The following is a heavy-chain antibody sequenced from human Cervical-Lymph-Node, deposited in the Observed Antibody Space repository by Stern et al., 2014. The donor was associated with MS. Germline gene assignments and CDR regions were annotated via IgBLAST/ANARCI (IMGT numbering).Heavy chain of an antibody. D-gene: IGHD5-12*01. CDR2: IHPGNFDT. V-gene: IGHV5-51*03. CDR3: ARLASYTGYDYDAFDM. J-gene: IGHJ3*02. CDR1: GYSFTNSW. Sequence: VQLEESGADVKKPGESLKISCKASGYSFTNSWIGWGRQMPGKGLVWMGIIHPGNFDTRYSPSFQGQVTISADRSISTAYLQWSSLKASDTAMYYCARLASYTGYDYDAFDMWGQGTRVTVSS.